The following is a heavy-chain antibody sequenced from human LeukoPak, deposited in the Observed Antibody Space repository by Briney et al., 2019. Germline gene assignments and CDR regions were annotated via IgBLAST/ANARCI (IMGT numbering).Heavy chain of an antibody. CDR2: IYYSGST. CDR3: ARVGGIKAYSSSWYEDY. V-gene: IGHV4-39*01. J-gene: IGHJ4*02. CDR1: GGSISSSSYY. D-gene: IGHD6-13*01. Sequence: PSETLSLTCTVSGGSISSSSYYWGWIRQPPGKGLEWIGSIYYSGSTYYNPSLKSRVTISVDTSKNQFSLKLSSVTAADTAVYYCARVGGIKAYSSSWYEDYWGQGTLVTVSS.